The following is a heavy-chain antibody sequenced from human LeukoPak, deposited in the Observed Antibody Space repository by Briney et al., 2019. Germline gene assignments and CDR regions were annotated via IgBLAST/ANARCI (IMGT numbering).Heavy chain of an antibody. V-gene: IGHV1-69*13. CDR2: IIPIFGTA. CDR1: GGTFSSYA. CDR3: ARDGVVDTAMVLSY. Sequence: SVKVSCKASGGTFSSYAISWVRQAPGQGLEWMGGIIPIFGTANYAQKFQGRVAITADESTSTAYMELSSLRSEDTAVYYCARDGVVDTAMVLSYWGQGTLVTVSS. J-gene: IGHJ4*02. D-gene: IGHD5-18*01.